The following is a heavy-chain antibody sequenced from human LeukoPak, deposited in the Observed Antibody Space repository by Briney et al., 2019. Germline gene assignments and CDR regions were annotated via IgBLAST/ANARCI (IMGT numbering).Heavy chain of an antibody. V-gene: IGHV3-74*01. CDR3: VGVASTWFDP. CDR2: IKRDGRET. Sequence: QPGGSLRLSCAASGFSFGTYWMHWVRQAPGKGLVWVSRIKRDGRETNYADSVKGRFTISRDNAKNTLYLQMDSLRAEDTAVYYCVGVASTWFDPWGQGILVTVSS. CDR1: GFSFGTYW. J-gene: IGHJ5*02.